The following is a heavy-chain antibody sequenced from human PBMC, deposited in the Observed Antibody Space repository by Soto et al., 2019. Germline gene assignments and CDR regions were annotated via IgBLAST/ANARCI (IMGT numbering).Heavy chain of an antibody. Sequence: GGSLRLSCAASGFTFSSYGMHWVRQAPGKGLEWVAVIWYDGSNKYYADSVKGRFTISRDNSKNTLYLQMNSLRAEDTAVYYCARAEYSSGWGIDYWGQGTLVTVSS. D-gene: IGHD6-19*01. CDR1: GFTFSSYG. CDR2: IWYDGSNK. V-gene: IGHV3-33*01. J-gene: IGHJ4*02. CDR3: ARAEYSSGWGIDY.